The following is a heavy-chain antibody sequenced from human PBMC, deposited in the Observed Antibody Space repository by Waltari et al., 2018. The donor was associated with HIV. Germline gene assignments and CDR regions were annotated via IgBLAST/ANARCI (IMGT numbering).Heavy chain of an antibody. CDR2: IYYSGIT. Sequence: QLQLQESGPGLVKPSETLSLTCTVSGGSISSSSYYWGWIRQPPGKGLEWIGRIYYSGITYYNPSLKSRVTIAVDTSKNQCSLKLSSVTAADTAVYYCAVVRKDRDEGYSFFSVFHLRNNWFDPWGQGTLVTVSS. V-gene: IGHV4-39*01. J-gene: IGHJ5*02. CDR3: AVVRKDRDEGYSFFSVFHLRNNWFDP. CDR1: GGSISSSSYY. D-gene: IGHD5-18*01.